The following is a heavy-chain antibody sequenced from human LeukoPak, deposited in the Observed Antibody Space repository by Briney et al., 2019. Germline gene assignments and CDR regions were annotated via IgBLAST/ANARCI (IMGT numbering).Heavy chain of an antibody. Sequence: GGSLRLSCAASGFTFSSYGMHWVRQAPGKGLEWVAVVSYDESNKYYADSVKGRFTISRDNSKNSLYLQMNSLRAEDTAVYYCAREGGYYYGSGNYYMDVWGKGTTVTVSS. J-gene: IGHJ6*03. CDR2: VSYDESNK. CDR3: AREGGYYYGSGNYYMDV. CDR1: GFTFSSYG. D-gene: IGHD3-10*01. V-gene: IGHV3-30*03.